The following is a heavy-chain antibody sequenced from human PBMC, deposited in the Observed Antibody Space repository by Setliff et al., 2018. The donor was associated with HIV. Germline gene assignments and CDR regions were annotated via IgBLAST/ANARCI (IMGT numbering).Heavy chain of an antibody. V-gene: IGHV3-23*01. CDR1: TFSNSA. Sequence: TFSNSAMSWVRQAPGKGLEWVSTITDSGSKILYVDSVKGRFTISRDNSKNSLYLQMDSLRPEDTAVYYCAKDRLFPRYWGLGTLVTVSS. CDR2: ITDSGSKI. D-gene: IGHD2-21*01. CDR3: AKDRLFPRY. J-gene: IGHJ4*02.